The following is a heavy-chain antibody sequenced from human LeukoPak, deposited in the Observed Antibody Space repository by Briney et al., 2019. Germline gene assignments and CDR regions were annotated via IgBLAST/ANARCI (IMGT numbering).Heavy chain of an antibody. CDR1: GFTFNTFW. D-gene: IGHD3-10*01. V-gene: IGHV3-7*01. CDR2: IDEDGSEK. J-gene: IGHJ4*02. CDR3: ARDAPFGY. Sequence: PGGSLRLSCAVSGFTFNTFWMSWVRQAPGKGLEWVAIIDEDGSEKYYVESVKGRFTISRDNAKNTLYLQMNDLRVEDTAVYYCARDAPFGYWGQGTLVTVSS.